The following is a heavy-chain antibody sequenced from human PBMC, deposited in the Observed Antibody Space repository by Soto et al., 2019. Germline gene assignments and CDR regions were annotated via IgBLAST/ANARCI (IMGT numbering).Heavy chain of an antibody. D-gene: IGHD5-18*01. CDR1: GFTFSNYG. CDR3: AKDEGRYTYGLRDC. V-gene: IGHV3-33*06. J-gene: IGHJ4*02. Sequence: MRLSCAASGFTFSNYGMHWVRQAPGKGLEWVAVIWYDGSYKYYADSVKGRFTISRDNSRTTLHLQMNSLRAEDTAVYYCAKDEGRYTYGLRDCWGQGTLVNVSS. CDR2: IWYDGSYK.